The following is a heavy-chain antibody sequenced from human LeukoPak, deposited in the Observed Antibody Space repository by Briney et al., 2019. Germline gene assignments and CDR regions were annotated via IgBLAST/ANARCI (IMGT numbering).Heavy chain of an antibody. CDR3: ARENEPLNWGYYGMDV. Sequence: ASVKVSCKASGYTFTSYYMHWVRQAPGQGLEWMGIINPSGGSTSYAQKFQGRVTMTRDTSTSTVYMELSSLRSEDTAVYYCARENEPLNWGYYGMDVWGQGTTVTVSS. CDR1: GYTFTSYY. J-gene: IGHJ6*02. D-gene: IGHD7-27*01. V-gene: IGHV1-46*01. CDR2: INPSGGST.